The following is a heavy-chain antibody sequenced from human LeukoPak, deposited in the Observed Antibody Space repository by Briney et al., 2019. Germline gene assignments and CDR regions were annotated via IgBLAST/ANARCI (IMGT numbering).Heavy chain of an antibody. CDR3: ARDPRYPYQYQSDDSGFSLDY. CDR2: ISSSSSYI. D-gene: IGHD3-22*01. Sequence: GGSLRLSCAASGFTFSSYSMNWVRQATGKGLEWVSSISSSSSYIYYADSVKGRFTISRDNAKNSPYLQMNSLRAEDTAVYYCARDPRYPYQYQSDDSGFSLDYWGQGTLVTVSS. CDR1: GFTFSSYS. J-gene: IGHJ4*02. V-gene: IGHV3-21*01.